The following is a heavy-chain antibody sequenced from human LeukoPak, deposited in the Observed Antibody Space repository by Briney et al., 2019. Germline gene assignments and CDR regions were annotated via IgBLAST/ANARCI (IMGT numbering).Heavy chain of an antibody. CDR2: IYYSGST. CDR3: ARGGWYPESFQH. J-gene: IGHJ1*01. V-gene: IGHV4-59*01. D-gene: IGHD6-19*01. CDR1: GGSISSYY. Sequence: ASETLSLTCTVSGGSISSYYWNWIRQPPGKGLEWIGYIYYSGSTNYNPSLKSRVTISVDTSKNQFSLKLSSVTAADTAVYYCARGGWYPESFQHWGRAPWSPSPQ.